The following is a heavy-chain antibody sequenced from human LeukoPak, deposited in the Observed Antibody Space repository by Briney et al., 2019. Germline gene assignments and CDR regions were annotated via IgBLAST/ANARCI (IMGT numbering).Heavy chain of an antibody. D-gene: IGHD2-15*01. CDR3: ARDSGGSRYNDWFDP. CDR1: GHSISSGYY. Sequence: PSETLSLTCAVSGHSISSGYYWGWIRQPPGKGLQWIGNIYHSGTSYSNPSLKSRLTMSVDTSKNQFSLKLSSATAADTAVYYCARDSGGSRYNDWFDPWGQGTLVTVSS. CDR2: IYHSGTS. J-gene: IGHJ5*01. V-gene: IGHV4-38-2*02.